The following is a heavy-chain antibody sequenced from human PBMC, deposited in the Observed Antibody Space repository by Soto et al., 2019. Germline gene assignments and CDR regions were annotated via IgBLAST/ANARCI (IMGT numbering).Heavy chain of an antibody. CDR3: ATAQYGSGRHWFDP. CDR2: FIPIFGTA. J-gene: IGHJ5*02. CDR1: GGTCRNYA. Sequence: GASVKVSCKASGGTCRNYAINWVRLAPGQGLEWMGGFIPIFGTADYAQKFQGRVTISADESTSTGYMELNSLRSEDTAFYYCATAQYGSGRHWFDPWGQGPMVTVSS. V-gene: IGHV1-69*13. D-gene: IGHD6-19*01.